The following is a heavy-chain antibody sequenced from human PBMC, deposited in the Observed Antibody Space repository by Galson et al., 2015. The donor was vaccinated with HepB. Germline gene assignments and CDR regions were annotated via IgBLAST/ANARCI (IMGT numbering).Heavy chain of an antibody. D-gene: IGHD5-18*01. Sequence: ETLSLTCAVYGGSFSGHYWSWIRQPPGKGLEWIGEINHSGSTNYNPSLKSRVTISVDTSKNQFSLKLSSVTAADTAVYYCARGYSYGYFLRWFDPWGQGTLVTVSS. CDR2: INHSGST. J-gene: IGHJ5*02. CDR1: GGSFSGHY. V-gene: IGHV4-34*01. CDR3: ARGYSYGYFLRWFDP.